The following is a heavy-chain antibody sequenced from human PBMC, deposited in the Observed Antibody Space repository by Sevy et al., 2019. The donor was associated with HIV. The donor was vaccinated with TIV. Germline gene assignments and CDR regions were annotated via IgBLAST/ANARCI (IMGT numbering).Heavy chain of an antibody. D-gene: IGHD3-3*01. CDR3: ARVEASGYTNDAFDI. CDR1: GCSISSYY. V-gene: IGHV4-59*01. J-gene: IGHJ3*02. CDR2: IYYSGST. Sequence: SETLSLTCTVSGCSISSYYWSWIRQPPGKGLEWIGYIYYSGSTNYNPSLKSRVTISVDTSKNQFSLKLSSVTAAETAVYYCARVEASGYTNDAFDIWGQGTMVTVSS.